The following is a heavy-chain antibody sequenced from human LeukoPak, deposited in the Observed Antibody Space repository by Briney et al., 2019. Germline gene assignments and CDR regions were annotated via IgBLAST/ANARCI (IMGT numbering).Heavy chain of an antibody. CDR2: ISGIGTST. J-gene: IGHJ4*02. CDR1: RFQFSSYA. V-gene: IGHV3-23*01. Sequence: GGSLRLSCVASRFQFSSYAMSWVRQASGKGLEWVSVISGIGTSTYYADSVKGRFTISRDNSKNTLYLQMNSLRAEDTAVYDCAKVRLYCSGGTSCYYHPFDYWGQGTLVTVSS. CDR3: AKVRLYCSGGTSCYYHPFDY. D-gene: IGHD2-15*01.